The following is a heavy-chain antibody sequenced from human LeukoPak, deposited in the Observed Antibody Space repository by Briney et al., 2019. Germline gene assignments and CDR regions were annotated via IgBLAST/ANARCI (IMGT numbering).Heavy chain of an antibody. CDR3: ARGSQGHSSGSTRFDY. D-gene: IGHD6-19*01. CDR2: INHSGST. CDR1: GDSISSSHW. J-gene: IGHJ4*02. Sequence: PSETLSLTCAVSGDSISSSHWWSWVRQSPGKGLEWIGEINHSGSTNYNPSLKSRVTISVDTSKNQFSLKLSSVTAADTAVYYCARGSQGHSSGSTRFDYWGQGTLVTVSS. V-gene: IGHV4-4*02.